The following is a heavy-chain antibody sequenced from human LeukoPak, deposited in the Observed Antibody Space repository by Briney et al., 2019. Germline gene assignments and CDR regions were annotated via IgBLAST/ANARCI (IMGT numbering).Heavy chain of an antibody. CDR3: AKDRYYYDSSGYYGDFDY. Sequence: GGSLRLSCTASGFTFSTYAMHWVHQAPGKGLEWVADISYDGSYKHYADSVKGRFTISRDNSKNTLYLQMNSLRAEDTAVYYCAKDRYYYDSSGYYGDFDYWGQGTLVTVSS. V-gene: IGHV3-30*04. J-gene: IGHJ4*02. D-gene: IGHD3-22*01. CDR2: ISYDGSYK. CDR1: GFTFSTYA.